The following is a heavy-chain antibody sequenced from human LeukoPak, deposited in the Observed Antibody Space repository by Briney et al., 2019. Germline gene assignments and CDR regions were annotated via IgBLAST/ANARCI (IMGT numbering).Heavy chain of an antibody. CDR3: ARASYDFWSGSLPIHFDY. D-gene: IGHD3-3*01. V-gene: IGHV4-39*07. Sequence: SETLSLTCTVSGGSISSSSYYWGWLRQPPGKGLEWIGSIYYSGSTHYNPSLKSRVTISVDTSKNQFSLKLSSVTAADTAVYYCARASYDFWSGSLPIHFDYWGQGTLVTVSS. CDR2: IYYSGST. J-gene: IGHJ4*02. CDR1: GGSISSSSYY.